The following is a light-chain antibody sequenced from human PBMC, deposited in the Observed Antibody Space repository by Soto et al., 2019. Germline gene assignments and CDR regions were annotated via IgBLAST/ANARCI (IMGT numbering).Light chain of an antibody. Sequence: EILMTQSPATLSVSPGERATLSCRASQSLSRNLAWYQQKPGQAPRLLLYGASTRASGVPARFSGSGSGTEFTLTISGLQSEDFALYYCQRYDDWPPAFTFGPGTKVDL. J-gene: IGKJ3*01. CDR3: QRYDDWPPAFT. CDR2: GAS. V-gene: IGKV3-15*01. CDR1: QSLSRN.